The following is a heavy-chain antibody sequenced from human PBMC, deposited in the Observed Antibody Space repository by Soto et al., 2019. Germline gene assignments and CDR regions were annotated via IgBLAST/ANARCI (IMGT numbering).Heavy chain of an antibody. Sequence: SETLSLTCIVSGGSISGYYWSWIRQPPGKGLEWIGYMYYSGSNSGSTKYNPSLKSRVTISIDTSKNQFSLKLTSVTAADTAVYYCARGRGSYNWNDVGYWGQGTLVTVSS. CDR3: ARGRGSYNWNDVGY. CDR1: GGSISGYY. V-gene: IGHV4-59*01. J-gene: IGHJ4*02. D-gene: IGHD1-1*01. CDR2: MYYSGSNSGST.